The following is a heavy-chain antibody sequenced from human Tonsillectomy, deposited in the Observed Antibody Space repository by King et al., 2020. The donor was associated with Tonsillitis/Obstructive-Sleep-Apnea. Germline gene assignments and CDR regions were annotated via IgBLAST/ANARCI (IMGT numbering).Heavy chain of an antibody. V-gene: IGHV3-30*04. CDR2: ISYDGSNK. CDR3: AREGIYDTSGYDDAFDI. CDR1: GFTFSRYA. J-gene: IGHJ3*02. Sequence: VQLVESGGGVVQPGRSLRLSCAASGFTFSRYAIHWVRQGPGKGLEWVAVISYDGSNKYYADSVEGRFTISRDNSKNTLYLQMNSLGAEDTAMYYCAREGIYDTSGYDDAFDIWGQGTMVTVSS. D-gene: IGHD3-22*01.